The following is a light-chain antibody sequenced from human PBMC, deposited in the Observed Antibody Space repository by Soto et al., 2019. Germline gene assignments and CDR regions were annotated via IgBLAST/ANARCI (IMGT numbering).Light chain of an antibody. CDR3: QHYNFWPHT. V-gene: IGKV3-15*01. J-gene: IGKJ5*01. CDR2: RAS. CDR1: QSVRDN. Sequence: TQCPATLAVSPGEGATLSCRASQSVRDNLAWYQQKPGQSPRLLIYRASTRATGVPARFSGSGSGTEFTLPISSLQSADVSVYFCQHYNFWPHTFGQGTRVEIK.